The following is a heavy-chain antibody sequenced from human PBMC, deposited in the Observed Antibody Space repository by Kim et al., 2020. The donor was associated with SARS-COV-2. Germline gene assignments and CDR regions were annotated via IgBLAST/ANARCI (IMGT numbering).Heavy chain of an antibody. V-gene: IGHV3-23*01. CDR3: AKSSQTYSYWLDY. J-gene: IGHJ4*02. Sequence: GGSLRLSCAASGFTFSNYAMTWVRQAPGKGLEWVSTISGIDVTTTYADSVKGRFTISRDNSKNTLYLQMNSLRAEDTAVYYCAKSSQTYSYWLDYWGPGT. D-gene: IGHD3-9*01. CDR1: GFTFSNYA. CDR2: ISGIDVTT.